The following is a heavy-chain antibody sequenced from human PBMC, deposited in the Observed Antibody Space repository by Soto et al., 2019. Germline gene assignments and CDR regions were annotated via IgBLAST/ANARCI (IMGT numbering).Heavy chain of an antibody. Sequence: QVQLVESGGGVVQPGRSLSLSCAASGFTFSSYGMHWVRQAPGKGLEWVEVISYDGSNKYYADSVKGRFTISRDNSKNTLYLQMNSLRAEDTAVYYCAKGSHYYGSGSSDYWGQGTLVTVSA. CDR1: GFTFSSYG. V-gene: IGHV3-30*18. D-gene: IGHD3-10*01. CDR3: AKGSHYYGSGSSDY. J-gene: IGHJ4*02. CDR2: ISYDGSNK.